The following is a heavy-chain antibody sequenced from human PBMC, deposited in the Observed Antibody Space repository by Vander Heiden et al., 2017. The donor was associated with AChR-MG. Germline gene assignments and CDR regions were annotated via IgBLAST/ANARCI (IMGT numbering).Heavy chain of an antibody. CDR1: GGPVSRGSYD. CDR3: ARDLYDSSGYYYLGAFDI. J-gene: IGHJ3*02. Sequence: QVQLQESGPGLVKPSETLSLTCTVPGGPVSRGSYDWSWIRQPPGKGLEWIGYIYYSGSTNDNPSLKSRVTISVDTSKNQVSLKLSSVTAADTAVYYCARDLYDSSGYYYLGAFDIWGQGTMVTVSS. V-gene: IGHV4-61*01. D-gene: IGHD3-22*01. CDR2: IYYSGST.